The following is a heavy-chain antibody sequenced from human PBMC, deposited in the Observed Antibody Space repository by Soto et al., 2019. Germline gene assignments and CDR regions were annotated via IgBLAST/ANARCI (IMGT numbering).Heavy chain of an antibody. CDR1: GFTFSSYE. D-gene: IGHD2-15*01. Sequence: GGSLRLSCAASGFTFSSYEMNWVRQAPGKGLEWVSYISSSGSTIYYADSVKGRFTISRDNAKNSLYLQMNSLRAEDTAVYYCARVYCSGGSCYFAFDIWGKGTMVTVSS. CDR3: ARVYCSGGSCYFAFDI. CDR2: ISSSGSTI. V-gene: IGHV3-48*03. J-gene: IGHJ3*02.